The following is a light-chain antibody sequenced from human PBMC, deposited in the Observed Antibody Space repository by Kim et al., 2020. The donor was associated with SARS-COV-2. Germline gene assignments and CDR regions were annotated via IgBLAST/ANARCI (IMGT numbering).Light chain of an antibody. Sequence: GKTAMIPCGRNNSETRNVNWYQQRPGEAPVLVVYFDSDRPAGIPERFSGSISGNAATLAISRVEAEDEADYYCQVWHSSSGHVVFGGGTKLTVL. CDR3: QVWHSSSGHVV. CDR2: FDS. J-gene: IGLJ2*01. V-gene: IGLV3-21*03. CDR1: NSETRN.